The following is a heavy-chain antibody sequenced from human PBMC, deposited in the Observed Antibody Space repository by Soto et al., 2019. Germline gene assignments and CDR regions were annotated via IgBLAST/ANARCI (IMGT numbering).Heavy chain of an antibody. CDR3: ASVVDDLDSSGTVDAFDI. CDR2: MNPNSGNT. CDR1: GYTFTSYD. J-gene: IGHJ3*02. D-gene: IGHD5-18*01. Sequence: ASVKVSCKASGYTFTSYDINWVRQATGQGLEWMGWMNPNSGNTGYAQKFQGRVTMTRSTSISTAYMELSSLRSEDTAVYYCASVVDDLDSSGTVDAFDIWGQGTTVTVS. V-gene: IGHV1-8*01.